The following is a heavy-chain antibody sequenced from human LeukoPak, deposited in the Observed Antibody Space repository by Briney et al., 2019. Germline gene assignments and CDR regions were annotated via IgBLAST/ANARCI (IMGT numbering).Heavy chain of an antibody. CDR2: ISGSGGST. D-gene: IGHD4-17*01. Sequence: GGSLRLSCAASGFTFSSYAMSWVRQAPGKGLEWVSAISGSGGSTYYGDSVKGRFTISRDNSKNTLYLQMNSLRAEDTAVYYCAKLYYGDYVPDWFDPWGQGTLVTVSS. CDR3: AKLYYGDYVPDWFDP. V-gene: IGHV3-23*01. J-gene: IGHJ5*02. CDR1: GFTFSSYA.